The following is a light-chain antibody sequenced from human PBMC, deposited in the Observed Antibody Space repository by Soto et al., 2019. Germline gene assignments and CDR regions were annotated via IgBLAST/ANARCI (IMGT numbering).Light chain of an antibody. CDR2: RDI. J-gene: IGLJ3*02. CDR3: GSYTSATTWV. V-gene: IGLV2-14*03. Sequence: QSALTQPASVSGSPGQSITISCTGSSSDIGRYDYVSWYQQLPGKAPKLIIYRDINRPSGISDRFSGSKSGNSASLSISGLQPEDEASYFCGSYTSATTWVFGGGTKLTVL. CDR1: SSDIGRYDY.